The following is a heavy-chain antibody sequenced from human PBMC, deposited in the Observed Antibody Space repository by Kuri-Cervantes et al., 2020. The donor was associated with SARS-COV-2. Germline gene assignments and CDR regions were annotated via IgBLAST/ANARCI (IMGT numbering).Heavy chain of an antibody. CDR3: ARDWTAVAGVGRFGWFDP. J-gene: IGHJ5*02. Sequence: GESLKISCVASGFSVSNNYMSWVRQAPGKGLEWVSVLYSGGSTYYADSVKGRFTISRDNSLNTLYLQMNSLRGEDTAVYYCARDWTAVAGVGRFGWFDPWGQGTLVTVSS. D-gene: IGHD6-19*01. CDR1: GFSVSNNY. V-gene: IGHV3-53*01. CDR2: LYSGGST.